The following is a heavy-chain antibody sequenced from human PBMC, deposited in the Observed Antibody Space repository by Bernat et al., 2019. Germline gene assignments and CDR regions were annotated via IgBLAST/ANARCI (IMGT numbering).Heavy chain of an antibody. D-gene: IGHD3-16*01. CDR3: GRTRWGGDAFDN. J-gene: IGHJ3*02. CDR1: EFTFGSYA. V-gene: IGHV3-23*01. Sequence: EVQLLESGGGLVQPGGSLRLSCAASEFTFGSYAMSWVRQTPGKGLEWVSGISGGGDRTYYAESVRGRFTISRDNSKNTLYLQMNSLSVEDTALYYCGRTRWGGDAFDNWGQGTMVTVSS. CDR2: ISGGGDRT.